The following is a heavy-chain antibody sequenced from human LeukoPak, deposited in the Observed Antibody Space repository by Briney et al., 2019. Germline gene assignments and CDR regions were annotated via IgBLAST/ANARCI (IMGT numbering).Heavy chain of an antibody. CDR3: AKVGSVTMIVVAAASLDY. D-gene: IGHD3-22*01. J-gene: IGHJ4*02. V-gene: IGHV3-23*01. CDR1: GFTFSSYA. CDR2: ISGSGGST. Sequence: GGSLRLSCAASGFTFSSYAMSWVRQAPGKGLEWVSAISGSGGSTYYADSVKGRFTISRDNSKNTLYLQMNSLRAEDTAVYYCAKVGSVTMIVVAAASLDYWGQGTLVTVSS.